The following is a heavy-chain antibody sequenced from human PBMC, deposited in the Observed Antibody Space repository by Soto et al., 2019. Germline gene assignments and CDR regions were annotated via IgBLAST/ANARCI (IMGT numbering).Heavy chain of an antibody. D-gene: IGHD1-26*01. Sequence: ETLSLTCTVSSGSIGTYFWSWIRQPPGKGLEWIGYIYYSGTTNYNPSLKSRVTIFLDTSKNQFSLRLSSVTAADTAVYYCARGRGGTYDAFDIWGQGTLVTVSS. CDR1: SGSIGTYF. J-gene: IGHJ3*02. CDR3: ARGRGGTYDAFDI. V-gene: IGHV4-59*01. CDR2: IYYSGTT.